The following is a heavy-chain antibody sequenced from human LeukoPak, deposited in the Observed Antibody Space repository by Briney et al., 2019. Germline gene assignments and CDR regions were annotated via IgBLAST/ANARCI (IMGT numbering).Heavy chain of an antibody. V-gene: IGHV4-59*08. CDR3: ARRRYSFDAFDI. D-gene: IGHD5-18*01. Sequence: SETLSLTCTVSGGSISSYYWSWIRQPPGKGLEWIGYIYYGGSTNYNPPLKSRVTMSVDTSKNQFSLKLSSVTAADTAVYYCARRRYSFDAFDIWGQGTMVSVSS. CDR1: GGSISSYY. J-gene: IGHJ3*02. CDR2: IYYGGST.